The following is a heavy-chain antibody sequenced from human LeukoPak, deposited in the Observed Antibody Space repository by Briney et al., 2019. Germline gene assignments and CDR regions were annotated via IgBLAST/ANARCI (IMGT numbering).Heavy chain of an antibody. CDR3: AKDAGPQQLVFFDS. CDR2: ISGSGGNM. CDR1: GFTFSNFG. D-gene: IGHD6-6*01. V-gene: IGHV3-23*01. Sequence: GGSLRLSCTATGFTFSNFGMAWVRQAPGQGLEWFSTISGSGGNMYQADSVKGRFTISRDNSRSTLYLQMNSLRAEDTAVYYCAKDAGPQQLVFFDSWGQGTLVTVSS. J-gene: IGHJ4*02.